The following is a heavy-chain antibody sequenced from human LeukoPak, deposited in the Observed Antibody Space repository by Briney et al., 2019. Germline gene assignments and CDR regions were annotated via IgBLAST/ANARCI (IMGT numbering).Heavy chain of an antibody. CDR3: AREAYYYDSSGQNTLGY. Sequence: SETLSLTCTVSGGSISSYYWSWIRQPPGKGLEGIGYIYYSGSINYNPPLKSRVTMSVDTSKNQFSLKLSSVTAADTAVYYCAREAYYYDSSGQNTLGYWGQGTLVTVSS. J-gene: IGHJ4*02. CDR2: IYYSGSI. D-gene: IGHD3-22*01. V-gene: IGHV4-59*12. CDR1: GGSISSYY.